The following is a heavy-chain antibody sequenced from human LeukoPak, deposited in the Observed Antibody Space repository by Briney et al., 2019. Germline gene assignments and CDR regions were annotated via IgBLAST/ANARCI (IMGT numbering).Heavy chain of an antibody. V-gene: IGHV4-39*01. CDR2: IYYSGST. J-gene: IGHJ3*02. D-gene: IGHD3-10*01. CDR3: ARLGYRGEKDAFDI. CDR1: GGSISSSSYY. Sequence: SETLSLTCTVSGGSISSSSYYWGWIRQPPGKGLEWIGSIYYSGSTYYNPSLKSRVTISVDTSKNQFSLKLSSVTAADTAVYYCARLGYRGEKDAFDIWGQGTMVTVSS.